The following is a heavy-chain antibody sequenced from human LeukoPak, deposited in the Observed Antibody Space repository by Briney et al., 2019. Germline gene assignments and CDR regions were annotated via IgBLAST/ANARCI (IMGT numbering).Heavy chain of an antibody. CDR1: GFTFSSYA. V-gene: IGHV3-23*01. D-gene: IGHD5-18*01. Sequence: QPGGSLRLSCAAPGFTFSSYAMSWVRQAPGKGLEWVSAISGSGGSTYYADSVKGRFTISRDNSKNTLSLQMNSLRAEDTAVYYCAKARGYSYGHFDYWGQGTLVTVSS. J-gene: IGHJ4*02. CDR3: AKARGYSYGHFDY. CDR2: ISGSGGST.